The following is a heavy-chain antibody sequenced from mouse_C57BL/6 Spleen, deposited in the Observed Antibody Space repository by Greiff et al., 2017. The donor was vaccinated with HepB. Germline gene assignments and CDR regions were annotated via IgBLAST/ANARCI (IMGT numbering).Heavy chain of an antibody. CDR1: GYTFTSYG. CDR3: ARSLYDYDGGYYAMDY. CDR2: IYPRSGNT. V-gene: IGHV1-81*01. D-gene: IGHD2-4*01. Sequence: VKLVESGAELARPGASVKLSCKASGYTFTSYGISWVKQRTGQGLEWIGEIYPRSGNTYYNEKFKGKATLTADKSSSTAYMELRSLTSEDSAVYFCARSLYDYDGGYYAMDYWGQGTSVTVSS. J-gene: IGHJ4*01.